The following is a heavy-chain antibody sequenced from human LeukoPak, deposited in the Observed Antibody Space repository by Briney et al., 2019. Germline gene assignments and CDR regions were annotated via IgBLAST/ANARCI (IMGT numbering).Heavy chain of an antibody. J-gene: IGHJ5*02. CDR3: ATSRTISESWFDP. CDR2: INPSGGST. V-gene: IGHV1-46*01. Sequence: ASVKVSCKASGYTFTSYYMHWVQQAPGQGLEWMGIINPSGGSTSYAQKFQGRVTMTRDASTSTVYMELSSLRSEDTAVYYCATSRTISESWFDPWGQGTLVTVSS. D-gene: IGHD3-3*01. CDR1: GYTFTSYY.